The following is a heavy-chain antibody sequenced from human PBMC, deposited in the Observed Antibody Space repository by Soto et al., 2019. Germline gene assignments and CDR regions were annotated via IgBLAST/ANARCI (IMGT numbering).Heavy chain of an antibody. CDR1: GGTFSSYA. CDR3: ARPRYCSSTSCYTGYHGMDV. J-gene: IGHJ6*02. Sequence: SVKVSCKASGGTFSSYAISWVRQAPGQGLEWMGGIIPIFGTANYAQKFQGRVTITADESTSTAYMELSSLRSEDTAVYYCARPRYCSSTSCYTGYHGMDVWGQGTTVTVSS. D-gene: IGHD2-2*02. CDR2: IIPIFGTA. V-gene: IGHV1-69*13.